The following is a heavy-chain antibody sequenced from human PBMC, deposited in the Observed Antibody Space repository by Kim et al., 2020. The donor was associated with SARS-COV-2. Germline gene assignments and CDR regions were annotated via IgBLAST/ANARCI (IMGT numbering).Heavy chain of an antibody. CDR2: ISTSSTYT. CDR3: AREGGSSPKNFDY. J-gene: IGHJ4*01. V-gene: IGHV3-11*05. CDR1: GFTFSDHY. Sequence: GGSLRLSCAASGFTFSDHYMHWMRQAPGKGLEWISYISTSSTYTKYADSVKGRFSISRDNAKNSLYLHMNSLRADDTAVYYFAREGGSSPKNFDYWGHGT. D-gene: IGHD3-16*01.